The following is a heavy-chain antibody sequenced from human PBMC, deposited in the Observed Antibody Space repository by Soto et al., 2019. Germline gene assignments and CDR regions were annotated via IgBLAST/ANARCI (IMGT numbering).Heavy chain of an antibody. J-gene: IGHJ4*02. CDR2: LSQTATAI. V-gene: IGHV3-11*01. CDR1: GFTFSDYY. CDR3: ARWSSAFDY. Sequence: QVQVGESGGGLVKPGGSLRLSCVASGFTFSDYYMGWVRLAPGKGLEWVSYLSQTATAIHYADSVRGRFTISRDNAKNSLYLEMSSLRAEDTAMYYCARWSSAFDYWGRGTLVTVSS.